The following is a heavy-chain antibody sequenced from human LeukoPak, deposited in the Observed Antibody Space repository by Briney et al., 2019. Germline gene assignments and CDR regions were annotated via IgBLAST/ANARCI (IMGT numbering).Heavy chain of an antibody. CDR1: GFTFSSYS. CDR2: ISSSSSTI. V-gene: IGHV3-48*01. D-gene: IGHD6-19*01. Sequence: GGSLRLSCAASGFTFSSYSMNWVRQAPGKGRGGVSYISSSSSTIYYADSVKGRFTISRDNAKNSLYLQMNSLRAEDTAVYYCARGAVAGTGLVYDAFDIWGQGTMVTVSS. CDR3: ARGAVAGTGLVYDAFDI. J-gene: IGHJ3*02.